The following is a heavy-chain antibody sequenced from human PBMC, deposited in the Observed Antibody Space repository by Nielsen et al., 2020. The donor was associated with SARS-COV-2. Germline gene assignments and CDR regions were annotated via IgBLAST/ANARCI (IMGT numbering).Heavy chain of an antibody. CDR1: GFTFANHW. V-gene: IGHV3-7*03. CDR3: ARGSGMGV. J-gene: IGHJ6*02. D-gene: IGHD3-10*01. Sequence: GGSLRLSCAASGFTFANHWMTWVRQAPGKGLEWVANIKQDGSEKYFADSVQGRFTISRDNAKSSLFLQMNSLRADDTARYYCARGSGMGVWGQGTAVIVSS. CDR2: IKQDGSEK.